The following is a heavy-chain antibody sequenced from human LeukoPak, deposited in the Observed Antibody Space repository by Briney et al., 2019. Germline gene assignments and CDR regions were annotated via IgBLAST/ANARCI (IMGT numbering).Heavy chain of an antibody. Sequence: GGSLRLSCAASGFTFSNAWVSWVRQAPGKGLEWVAVISYDGSNKYYADSVKGRFTISRDNSKNTLYLQMNSLRAEDTAVYYCARAYCSSTSCNSTPDYWGQGTLVTVSS. CDR1: GFTFSNAW. D-gene: IGHD2-2*01. CDR2: ISYDGSNK. J-gene: IGHJ4*02. CDR3: ARAYCSSTSCNSTPDY. V-gene: IGHV3-30-3*01.